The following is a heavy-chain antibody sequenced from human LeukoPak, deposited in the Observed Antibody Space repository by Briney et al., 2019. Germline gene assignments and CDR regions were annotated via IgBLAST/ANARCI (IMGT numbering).Heavy chain of an antibody. CDR3: AKDGTYYYDSSGYWGYFDY. Sequence: SETLSLTCTVSGGSISTYYWSWIRQPPGKGLEWIGYVYYSGSTEYNPSLRSRVTMSLEMSKHQFSLNLTSVTAADTAVYYCAKDGTYYYDSSGYWGYFDYWGQGTLVTVSS. D-gene: IGHD3-22*01. CDR2: VYYSGST. CDR1: GGSISTYY. J-gene: IGHJ4*02. V-gene: IGHV4-59*01.